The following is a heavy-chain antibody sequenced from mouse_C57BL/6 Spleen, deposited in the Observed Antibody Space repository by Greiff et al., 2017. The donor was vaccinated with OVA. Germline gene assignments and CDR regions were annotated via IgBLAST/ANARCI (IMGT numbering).Heavy chain of an antibody. CDR2: ISSGGSYT. CDR1: GFTFSSYG. Sequence: EVQLMESGGDLVKPGGSLKLSCAASGFTFSSYGMSWVRQTPDKRLEWVATISSGGSYTYYPDSVKGRFTISRDNAKNTLYLQRSSLKSEDTAMYYCARHTGRQLDCDYWGQGTTLTGSS. CDR3: ARHTGRQLDCDY. D-gene: IGHD6-1*02. J-gene: IGHJ2*01. V-gene: IGHV5-6*01.